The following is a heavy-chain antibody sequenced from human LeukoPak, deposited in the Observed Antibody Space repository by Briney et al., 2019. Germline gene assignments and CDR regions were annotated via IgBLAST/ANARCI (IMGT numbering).Heavy chain of an antibody. D-gene: IGHD6-6*01. CDR2: INSDGSEG. CDR3: ARSSYSSSSSV. V-gene: IGHV3-7*03. Sequence: PGRSLRLSCAPSGFTFSRHGMHWVRQAPGKGLEWVASINSDGSEGYYADVVKGRFTISRDNAKNSLYLQINSLRAEDTAVYYCARSSYSSSSSVWGQGTMVTVSS. CDR1: GFTFSRHG. J-gene: IGHJ3*01.